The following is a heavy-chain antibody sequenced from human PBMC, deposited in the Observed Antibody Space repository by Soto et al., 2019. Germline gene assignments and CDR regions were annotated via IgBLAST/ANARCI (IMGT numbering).Heavy chain of an antibody. V-gene: IGHV3-23*01. Sequence: EVQLLESGGGLAQPGGSLRLSCAASGFTFDNHAMTWVRQAPGKGLEGVSTINGGNGGTYYADSVKGRVTISRDNSHNTLYLRMGSLRSEDTAIYYGARADVMLVAIITTLIANWGQGTLVNVSS. D-gene: IGHD2-8*02. CDR2: INGGNGGT. CDR3: ARADVMLVAIITTLIAN. J-gene: IGHJ4*02. CDR1: GFTFDNHA.